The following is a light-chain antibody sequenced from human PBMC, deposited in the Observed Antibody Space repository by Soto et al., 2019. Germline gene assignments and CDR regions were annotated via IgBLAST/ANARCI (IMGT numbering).Light chain of an antibody. J-gene: IGKJ5*01. CDR3: QQRSSWPIT. Sequence: EMMLTQSPGTLSLSPGERATLSCRASQSVSNNYLAWYQQRPGQAPRLLINDASRRATGIPDRFSGSGSGADFTLTISSLEPEDFAVYYCQQRSSWPITFGQGTRLEIK. CDR1: QSVSNNY. V-gene: IGKV3-11*01. CDR2: DAS.